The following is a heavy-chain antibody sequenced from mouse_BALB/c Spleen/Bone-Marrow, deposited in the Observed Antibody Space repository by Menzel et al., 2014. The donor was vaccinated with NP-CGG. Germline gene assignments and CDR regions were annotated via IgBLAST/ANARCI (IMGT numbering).Heavy chain of an antibody. D-gene: IGHD1-1*01. CDR1: GYTFTDYI. V-gene: IGHV1-62-2*01. CDR2: FYPGNGNI. Sequence: QAQLQHSGAELVKPGASVKLSCKASGYTFTDYIIHWVKQRSGQGLEWIGWFYPGNGNIKFSEKFNDRATLTADKSSSTVYMELSRLTSEDSAVYFCARHFYGTSYFDYWGQGTTLTVSS. CDR3: ARHFYGTSYFDY. J-gene: IGHJ2*01.